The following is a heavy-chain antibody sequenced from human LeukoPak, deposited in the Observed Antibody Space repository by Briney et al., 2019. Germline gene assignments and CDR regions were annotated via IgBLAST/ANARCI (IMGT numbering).Heavy chain of an antibody. V-gene: IGHV4-30-4*01. J-gene: IGHJ4*02. CDR1: GGSISSGEYY. Sequence: SETLSLTCTVSGGSISSGEYYWSWIRQPPGKGLEWIGYIYYSGSTYYSPSLKSRITISVDTSKNQFSLKLSSVTAADTAVYYCARVEGSYYLSYWGQGTLVTVSS. D-gene: IGHD3-10*01. CDR2: IYYSGST. CDR3: ARVEGSYYLSY.